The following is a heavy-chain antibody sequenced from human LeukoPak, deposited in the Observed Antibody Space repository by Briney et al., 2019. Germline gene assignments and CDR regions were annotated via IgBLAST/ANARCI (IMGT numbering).Heavy chain of an antibody. D-gene: IGHD3-3*01. J-gene: IGHJ6*03. V-gene: IGHV1-18*01. CDR3: ARIRFAKPPFYYYYYMDV. CDR2: ISAYNGNT. Sequence: ASVKVSCKASGYTFTSYGISWLRQAPGQGLEWMGWISAYNGNTNYAQKLQGRVTMTTDTSTSTAYMELRSLRSDDTAVDYCARIRFAKPPFYYYYYMDVWGKGTTVTVSS. CDR1: GYTFTSYG.